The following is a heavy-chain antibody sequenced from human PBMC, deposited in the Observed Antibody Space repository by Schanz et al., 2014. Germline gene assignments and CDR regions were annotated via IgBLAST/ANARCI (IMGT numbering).Heavy chain of an antibody. Sequence: VQLVESGGGVVQPGGSLRLSCAASGFTFDNYAMHWVRQAPGKGLEWVSSISWNSGSVAYADSVKGRFTISRDNAKNSLYLQMNSLRVEDTAVYYCARDLISSGWYGWGQGTLVTVSS. CDR1: GFTFDNYA. J-gene: IGHJ4*02. CDR2: ISWNSGSV. V-gene: IGHV3-9*01. CDR3: ARDLISSGWYG. D-gene: IGHD6-19*01.